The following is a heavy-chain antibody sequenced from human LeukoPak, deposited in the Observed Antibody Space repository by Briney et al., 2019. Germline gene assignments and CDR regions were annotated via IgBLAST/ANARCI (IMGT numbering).Heavy chain of an antibody. CDR3: ARYEGRGWYNWFDP. Sequence: PSETLSLTCAVSGGSISSSNWWSWVRQPPGKGLEWIGEIYHSGSTNYNPSLKSRVTISVDKSKNQFSLKLSSVTAADTAVYYCARYEGRGWYNWFDPWGQGTLVTVSS. CDR1: GGSISSSNW. J-gene: IGHJ5*02. V-gene: IGHV4-4*02. CDR2: IYHSGST. D-gene: IGHD6-19*01.